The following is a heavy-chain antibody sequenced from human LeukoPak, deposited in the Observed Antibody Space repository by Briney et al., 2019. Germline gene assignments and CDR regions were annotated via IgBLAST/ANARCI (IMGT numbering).Heavy chain of an antibody. Sequence: GGSLRLSCAASGFTFNNYGMHWVRQAPGKGLKWVAFIREDGSNKYYADSVKGRFTISRDNSKNTLYLQMNSLRAEDTAVYYCARERVRGSRYYYYYMDVWGKGTTVTISS. CDR2: IREDGSNK. D-gene: IGHD3-16*01. V-gene: IGHV3-30*02. J-gene: IGHJ6*03. CDR3: ARERVRGSRYYYYYMDV. CDR1: GFTFNNYG.